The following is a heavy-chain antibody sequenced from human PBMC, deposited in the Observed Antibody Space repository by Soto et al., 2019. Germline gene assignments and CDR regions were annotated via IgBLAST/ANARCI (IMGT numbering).Heavy chain of an antibody. J-gene: IGHJ4*02. V-gene: IGHV4-39*02. D-gene: IGHD3-16*01. Sequence: PSETLSLTCTVSGGSISTSRYYWGWIRQPPGKGLEWIGSIFYSGTTYHNPSLKSRVTISVDTSKNQFSLKLTSVTAADTAVYYCAKEGGRGGGSFYYWGQGTLVTVSA. CDR2: IFYSGTT. CDR1: GGSISTSRYY. CDR3: AKEGGRGGGSFYY.